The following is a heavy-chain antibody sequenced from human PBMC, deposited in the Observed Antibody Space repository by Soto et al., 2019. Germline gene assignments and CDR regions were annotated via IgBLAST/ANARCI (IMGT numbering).Heavy chain of an antibody. CDR3: ARETLGYCSGGSCYSGFDY. V-gene: IGHV3-7*05. CDR1: GFTFSSYW. Sequence: GGSLRLSCAASGFTFSSYWMSWVRQAPGKGLEWVANIKQDGSEKYYVDSVKGRFTISRDNAKNSLYLQMNSLRAEDTAVYYCARETLGYCSGGSCYSGFDYWGQGTLVTVSS. D-gene: IGHD2-15*01. J-gene: IGHJ4*02. CDR2: IKQDGSEK.